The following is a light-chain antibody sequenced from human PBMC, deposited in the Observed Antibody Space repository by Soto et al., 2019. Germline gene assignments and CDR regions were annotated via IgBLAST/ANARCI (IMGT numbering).Light chain of an antibody. Sequence: IVVTQSPSTLSLSPGERATLSCRASQSVSSYLVWFQQKPGQAPRLLIYDASTRATGIPARFSGSGSGTDFTLTISSLEPEDFAVYYCQQRSNWPLTFGPGTKVDIK. CDR3: QQRSNWPLT. J-gene: IGKJ3*01. V-gene: IGKV3-11*01. CDR2: DAS. CDR1: QSVSSY.